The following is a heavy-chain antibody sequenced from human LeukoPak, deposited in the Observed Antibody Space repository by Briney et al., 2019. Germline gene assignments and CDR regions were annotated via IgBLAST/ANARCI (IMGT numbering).Heavy chain of an antibody. CDR1: GYTFTSYY. CDR3: ARAFDSSGYYYVGDY. J-gene: IGHJ4*02. CDR2: INPNSGGT. V-gene: IGHV1-2*02. Sequence: GASVKVSCKASGYTFTSYYMHWVRQAPGQGLEWMGWINPNSGGTNYAQKFQGRVTMTRDTSISTAYMELSRLRSDDTAVYYCARAFDSSGYYYVGDYWGQGTLVTVSS. D-gene: IGHD3-22*01.